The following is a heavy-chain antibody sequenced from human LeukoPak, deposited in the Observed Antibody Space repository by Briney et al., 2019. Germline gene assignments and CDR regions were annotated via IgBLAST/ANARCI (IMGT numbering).Heavy chain of an antibody. Sequence: GASVKVCFMASGYTFTNYYMHSVRQAPGQGLEWMGWINPNSGATNYAQRFQGRVTMTRDTTIITAYMEPSRLTSDDTAVYSCTRSGCEYHFDYWGQGTLVTVSS. CDR2: INPNSGAT. CDR1: GYTFTNYY. D-gene: IGHD6-25*01. CDR3: TRSGCEYHFDY. J-gene: IGHJ4*02. V-gene: IGHV1-2*02.